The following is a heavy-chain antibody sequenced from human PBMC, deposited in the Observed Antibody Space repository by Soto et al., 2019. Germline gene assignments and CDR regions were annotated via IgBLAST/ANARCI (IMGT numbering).Heavy chain of an antibody. CDR2: ISSSGSTI. Sequence: GGSLRLSCAASGFTFSSYEMNWVRQAPGKGLEWGSYISSSGSTIYYADSVKGRFTISRDNAKNSLYLQMNILRAEDTAVYDRARVDILTGYYNYWGQGTLFTVSS. CDR3: ARVDILTGYYNY. D-gene: IGHD3-9*01. CDR1: GFTFSSYE. J-gene: IGHJ4*02. V-gene: IGHV3-48*03.